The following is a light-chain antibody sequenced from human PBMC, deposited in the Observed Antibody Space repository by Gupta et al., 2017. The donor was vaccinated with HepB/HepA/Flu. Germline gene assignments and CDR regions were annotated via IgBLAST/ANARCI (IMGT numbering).Light chain of an antibody. Sequence: QSVLTQPPPVSGAPGQRVTLPCTGGGSNIGAGYTVNWYQHLPGTAPKYVIYNNNNRPSGVPDRFAGSKSGTSASLAITGLQAEDEADYYCQSYDSNLRVVFGGGTKLTVL. J-gene: IGLJ2*01. V-gene: IGLV1-40*01. CDR3: QSYDSNLRVV. CDR1: GSNIGAGYT. CDR2: NNN.